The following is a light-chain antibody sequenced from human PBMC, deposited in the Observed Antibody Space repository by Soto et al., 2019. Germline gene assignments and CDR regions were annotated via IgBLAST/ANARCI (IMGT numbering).Light chain of an antibody. CDR2: EVS. V-gene: IGLV2-23*02. CDR1: SSDVGSYSL. CDR3: CSYAGSTTLYV. J-gene: IGLJ1*01. Sequence: QSALTQPASVSGSPGQSITISCTGTSSDVGSYSLVSWYQQHPGKAPKLMIYEVSKRPSGVSNRFSASKSGNTASLTISGLQAEDEADYYCCSYAGSTTLYVFGSGTRSP.